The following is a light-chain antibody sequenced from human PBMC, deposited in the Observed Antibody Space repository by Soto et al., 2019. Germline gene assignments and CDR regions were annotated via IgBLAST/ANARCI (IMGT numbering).Light chain of an antibody. CDR1: QTVASNY. V-gene: IGKV3-20*01. CDR3: QQYTNSRWT. J-gene: IGKJ1*01. CDR2: GAS. Sequence: EMLLTQSPGTLSLSPGERVTLSCRASQTVASNYFAWYQQKPGQAPRLLMNGASTRATGVPDRFSGSGSGTDFTLTISRLEPEDSAVYYCQQYTNSRWTFGQGTKVDIK.